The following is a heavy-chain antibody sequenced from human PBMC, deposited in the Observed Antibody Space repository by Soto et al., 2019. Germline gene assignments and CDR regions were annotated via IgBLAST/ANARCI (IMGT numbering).Heavy chain of an antibody. CDR3: ARAGDTGLGIRELGAFDI. CDR1: GFIFSNYG. CDR2: VWYDGSNK. Sequence: GGSLRLSCRASGFIFSNYGMHWVRQAAGKGLEWVAVVWYDGSNKYYADSVKGRFTISRDNSKSTLYLQMSSLRAEDTALYYCARAGDTGLGIRELGAFDIWGQGTKVTVSS. J-gene: IGHJ3*02. D-gene: IGHD5-18*01. V-gene: IGHV3-33*01.